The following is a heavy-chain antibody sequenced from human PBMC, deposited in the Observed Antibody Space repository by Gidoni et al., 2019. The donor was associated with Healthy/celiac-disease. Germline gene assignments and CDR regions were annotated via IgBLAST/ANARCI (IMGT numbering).Heavy chain of an antibody. CDR2: ISSSSSSI. V-gene: IGHV3-21*01. CDR3: AREYYYDSSGYSDY. D-gene: IGHD3-22*01. J-gene: IGHJ4*02. Sequence: EVQLVESGGGLVKTGGALRHSCAASGVTCSSYSMNWVRQAPGKGLEWVSSISSSSSSIYYADSVKGRFTISRDNAKNSLYLQMNILRAEDTAVYYCAREYYYDSSGYSDYWGQGTLVTVSS. CDR1: GVTCSSYS.